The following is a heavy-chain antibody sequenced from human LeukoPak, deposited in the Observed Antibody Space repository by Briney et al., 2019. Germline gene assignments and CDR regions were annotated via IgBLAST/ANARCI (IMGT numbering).Heavy chain of an antibody. CDR2: INTSSLYI. J-gene: IGHJ4*02. V-gene: IGHV3-21*01. CDR1: GFTFSSYT. D-gene: IGHD5-12*01. Sequence: GGSLRLSCAASGFTFSSYTMNWVRQAPGKGLQRVSSINTSSLYIYYADSVKGRFTVSRDNAKNSLYLQMNSLRAEDTAVYYCARTDSGYEDPLDFWGQGTLVTVSS. CDR3: ARTDSGYEDPLDF.